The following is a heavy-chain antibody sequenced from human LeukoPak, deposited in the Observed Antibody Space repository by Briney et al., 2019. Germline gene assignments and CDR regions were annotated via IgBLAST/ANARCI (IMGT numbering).Heavy chain of an antibody. D-gene: IGHD6-19*01. CDR2: IRSTSNTI. J-gene: IGHJ4*02. CDR3: VRVREQWLAYLPGYFDY. Sequence: QPGGSLRLSSAASGFAFSSYEMNWVRQAPGKGLEWVSYIRSTSNTIYYADSVKGRFTISRDNAKNSLYLQMNSLRVEDTAVYYCVRVREQWLAYLPGYFDYWGLGTVVTVSS. V-gene: IGHV3-48*03. CDR1: GFAFSSYE.